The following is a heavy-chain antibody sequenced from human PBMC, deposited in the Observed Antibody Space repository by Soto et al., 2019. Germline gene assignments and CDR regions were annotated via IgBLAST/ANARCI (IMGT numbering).Heavy chain of an antibody. CDR3: AKDRGIIVKAGDAFDV. D-gene: IGHD3-16*02. J-gene: IGHJ3*01. Sequence: EVQLLESGGGLVQPGGSLRLSCAASGFTFSSYAMSWVRQAPGKGLEWVSAISGSGGSTYYADSVKGRFTISRDNSKNTLYLQMNSLRAEDTAVYYCAKDRGIIVKAGDAFDVWGQGTKVTVSS. CDR1: GFTFSSYA. V-gene: IGHV3-23*01. CDR2: ISGSGGST.